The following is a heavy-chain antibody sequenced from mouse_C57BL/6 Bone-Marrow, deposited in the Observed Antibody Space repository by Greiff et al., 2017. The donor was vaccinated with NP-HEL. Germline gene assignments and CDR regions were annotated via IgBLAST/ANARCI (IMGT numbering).Heavy chain of an antibody. CDR2: INPNNGGT. V-gene: IGHV1-18*01. CDR3: ARRYYGSSLYYFDY. CDR1: GYTFTDYN. J-gene: IGHJ2*01. D-gene: IGHD1-1*01. Sequence: VQLQQSGPELVKPGASVKIPCKASGYTFTDYNMDWVKQSHGKSLEWIGDINPNNGGTIYNQKFKGKATLTVDKSSSTAYMELRSLTSEDTAVYYCARRYYGSSLYYFDYWGQGTTLTVSS.